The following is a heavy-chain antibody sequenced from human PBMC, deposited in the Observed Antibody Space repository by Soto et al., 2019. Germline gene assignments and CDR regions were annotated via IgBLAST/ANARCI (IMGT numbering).Heavy chain of an antibody. V-gene: IGHV3-23*01. CDR3: AKGHGGNSGFDY. Sequence: PGGSLRLSCAASGFTFSGYAMSWVRQAPGKGLEWVSAISGSGGSTYYADSVKGRFTISRDNSKNTLYLQMNSLRAEDTAVYYCAKGHGGNSGFDYWGQGTLVTVSS. J-gene: IGHJ4*02. CDR1: GFTFSGYA. D-gene: IGHD2-21*02. CDR2: ISGSGGST.